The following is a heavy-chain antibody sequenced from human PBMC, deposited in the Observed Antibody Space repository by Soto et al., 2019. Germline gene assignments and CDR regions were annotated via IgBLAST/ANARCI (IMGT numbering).Heavy chain of an antibody. CDR3: ARHLYSSGWYGKLDF. Sequence: QLHLQESGPGLVKPSETLSLTCTVSGGSISNSYYYWGWIRQPPGKGLEWIGNIYYSGSAYYNPSLKSRVTISVDTSKNQFFLNLSYMTAADTAVYYCARHLYSSGWYGKLDFWGLGTLVTVSS. D-gene: IGHD6-19*01. CDR2: IYYSGSA. V-gene: IGHV4-39*01. CDR1: GGSISNSYYY. J-gene: IGHJ4*02.